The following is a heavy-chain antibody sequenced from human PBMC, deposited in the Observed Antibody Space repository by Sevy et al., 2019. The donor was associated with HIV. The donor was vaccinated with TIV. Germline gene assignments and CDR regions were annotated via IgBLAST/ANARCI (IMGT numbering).Heavy chain of an antibody. D-gene: IGHD3-16*02. V-gene: IGHV3-49*03. Sequence: GGSLRLSCTASGFTFGDHAMSWFRQAPGKGLEWVGFIRSKAYGGTTEYAASVKGRFTISRDDSKSIAYLQMNSLKTEDTAVYYCRDRRYYYYGMDVWGQGTTVTVSS. CDR1: GFTFGDHA. J-gene: IGHJ6*02. CDR2: IRSKAYGGTT. CDR3: RDRRYYYYGMDV.